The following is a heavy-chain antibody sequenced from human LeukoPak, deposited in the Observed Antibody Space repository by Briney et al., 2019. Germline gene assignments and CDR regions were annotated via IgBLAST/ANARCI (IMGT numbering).Heavy chain of an antibody. CDR3: ASVPRRYYGSGSNYYGMDV. CDR1: GYTFTSYY. Sequence: ASVKVSCKASGYTFTSYYMHWVRQAPGQGLEWMGIINPSGGSTSYAQKFQGRVTMTRDTSTSTVYMEPSSLRSEDTAVYYCASVPRRYYGSGSNYYGMDVWGQGTTVTVSS. V-gene: IGHV1-46*01. J-gene: IGHJ6*02. CDR2: INPSGGST. D-gene: IGHD3-10*01.